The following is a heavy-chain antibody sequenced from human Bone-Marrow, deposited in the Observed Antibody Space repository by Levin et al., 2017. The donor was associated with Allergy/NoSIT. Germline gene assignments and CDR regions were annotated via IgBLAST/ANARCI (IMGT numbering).Heavy chain of an antibody. D-gene: IGHD2-8*02. CDR1: GFTFSNAW. CDR3: TTDKRTDYYYGMDV. Sequence: GGSLRLSCAASGFTFSNAWMSWVRQAPGKGLEWVGRIKSKTDGGTTDYAAPVKGRFTISRDDSKNTLYLQMNSLKTEDTAVYYCTTDKRTDYYYGMDVWGQGTTVTVSS. CDR2: IKSKTDGGTT. J-gene: IGHJ6*02. V-gene: IGHV3-15*01.